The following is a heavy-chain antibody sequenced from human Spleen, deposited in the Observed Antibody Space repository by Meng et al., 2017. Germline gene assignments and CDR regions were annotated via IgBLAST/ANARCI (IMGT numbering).Heavy chain of an antibody. CDR1: DGSVISDFYS. CDR3: ARGGGTGTTRAFDI. D-gene: IGHD1-1*01. V-gene: IGHV4-61*01. CDR2: MYSRGSA. Sequence: LQESGPGLVRPSGPLSPPCVFSDGSVISDFYSGTWIRQPPGKALEWVGYMYSRGSATYNPPLKSRVTISVDTSKTQFSLKLISVTAADTAVYYCARGGGTGTTRAFDIWGRGTMVTVSS. J-gene: IGHJ3*02.